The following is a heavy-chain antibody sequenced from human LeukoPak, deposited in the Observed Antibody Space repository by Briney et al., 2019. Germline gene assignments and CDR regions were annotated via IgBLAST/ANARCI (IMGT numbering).Heavy chain of an antibody. CDR3: ARLATTRAYYFDD. CDR1: GGSISSRGYY. V-gene: IGHV4-39*01. Sequence: SETLSLTCTVSGGSISSRGYYWGWIRQPPGKGLEWIGSIYYSGSTYYNPSLKSRVTISVDTSKNQFSLKLSSVTAADTAVYYCARLATTRAYYFDDWGQGTLVIVSS. D-gene: IGHD1-26*01. J-gene: IGHJ4*02. CDR2: IYYSGST.